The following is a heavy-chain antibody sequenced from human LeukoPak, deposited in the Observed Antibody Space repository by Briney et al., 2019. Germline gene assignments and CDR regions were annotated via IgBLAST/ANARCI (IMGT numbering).Heavy chain of an antibody. V-gene: IGHV3-21*01. D-gene: IGHD6-13*01. CDR1: GFSFSTHL. CDR2: IRTSSSDI. J-gene: IGHJ3*02. Sequence: GGSLRLSCAAAGFSFSTHLMHWVRQVPGKGLEWVSSIRTSSSDIYDADSVKGRFTISRDNAKNSLYLQMNSLRAEDTAVYYCARARPAAAGTGAFDIWGQGTMVTVSS. CDR3: ARARPAAAGTGAFDI.